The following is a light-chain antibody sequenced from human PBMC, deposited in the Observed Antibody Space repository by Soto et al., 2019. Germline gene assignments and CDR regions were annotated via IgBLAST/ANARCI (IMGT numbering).Light chain of an antibody. CDR1: QSISSY. CDR2: AAS. V-gene: IGKV1-39*01. Sequence: IQMTQSPSSLSASVGARGTILCGTSQSISSYLNWYQKKPGKVPKLLIYAASSLQSGVPSRFSGSGSGTDFTLTISRLQPEDFATYYCQQNYSTPRAFGQGTKVDIK. J-gene: IGKJ1*01. CDR3: QQNYSTPRA.